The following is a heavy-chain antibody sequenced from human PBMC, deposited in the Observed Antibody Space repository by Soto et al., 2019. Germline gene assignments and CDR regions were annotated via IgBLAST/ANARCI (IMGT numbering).Heavy chain of an antibody. CDR2: INHSGST. CDR1: GGSFSGYY. Sequence: GSLSLTCAVYGGSFSGYYWSWIRQPPGKGLEWIGEINHSGSTNYNPSLKSRVTISVDTSKNQFSLKLSSVTAADTAVYYCARGGYDILTGYYDYWGQGTLVTVSS. J-gene: IGHJ4*02. CDR3: ARGGYDILTGYYDY. D-gene: IGHD3-9*01. V-gene: IGHV4-34*01.